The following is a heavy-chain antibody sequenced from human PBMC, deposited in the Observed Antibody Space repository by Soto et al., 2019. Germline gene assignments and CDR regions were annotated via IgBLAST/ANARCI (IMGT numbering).Heavy chain of an antibody. D-gene: IGHD7-27*01. J-gene: IGHJ4*02. CDR3: ARESEDLTSNFDY. V-gene: IGHV3-21*01. CDR1: GFTFTIYS. Sequence: PWGSLRLSCASSGFTFTIYSMNWVRQAPGKGLEWVSSISSTTNYIYYADSMKGRFTVSRDNAKNSVYLEMNSLSAEDTAVYYCARESEDLTSNFDYWGQGTLVTVSS. CDR2: ISSTTNYI.